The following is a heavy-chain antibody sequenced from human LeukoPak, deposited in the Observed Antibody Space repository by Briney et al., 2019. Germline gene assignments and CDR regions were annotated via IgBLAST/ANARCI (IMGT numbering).Heavy chain of an antibody. CDR1: GGSFSGYY. Sequence: SETLSLTCAVYGGSFSGYYWSWIRQPPGKGLEWIGEINHSGSTNYNPFLKSRVTISVDTSKNQFSLKLSSVTAADTAVYYYARLGSAWYYYDSSGLRNYYFDYWGQGTLVTVSS. J-gene: IGHJ4*02. CDR3: ARLGSAWYYYDSSGLRNYYFDY. CDR2: INHSGST. V-gene: IGHV4-34*01. D-gene: IGHD3-22*01.